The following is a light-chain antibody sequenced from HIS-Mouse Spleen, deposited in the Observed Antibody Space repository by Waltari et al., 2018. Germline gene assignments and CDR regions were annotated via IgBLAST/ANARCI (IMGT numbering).Light chain of an antibody. J-gene: IGLJ3*02. CDR3: AAWDDSLSGPV. CDR1: SPHIGSNY. V-gene: IGLV1-47*01. CDR2: RNN. Sequence: QSVLTQPPSASGTPGQRVTISCSGSSPHIGSNYVYWYQQLPGTAPKLLIYRNNQRPSGVPDRFSGPKSGTSASLAISGLRSEDEADYYCAAWDDSLSGPVFGGGTKLTVL.